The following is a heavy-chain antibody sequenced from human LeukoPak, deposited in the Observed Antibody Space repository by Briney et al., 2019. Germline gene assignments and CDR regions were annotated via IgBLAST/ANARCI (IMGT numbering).Heavy chain of an antibody. CDR2: IYSGGST. CDR1: GFTVSSNY. Sequence: GGSLRLSCAASGFTVSSNYMSWVRQAPGKGLEWVSVIYSGGSTYYADSVKGRFTISRDNSKNTLYLQMNSLRAEDTAVYYCAKDSGSYYFDYWGQGTLVTVSS. CDR3: AKDSGSYYFDY. D-gene: IGHD1-26*01. V-gene: IGHV3-66*01. J-gene: IGHJ4*02.